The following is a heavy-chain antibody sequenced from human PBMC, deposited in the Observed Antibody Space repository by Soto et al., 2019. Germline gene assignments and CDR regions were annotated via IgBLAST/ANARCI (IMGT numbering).Heavy chain of an antibody. V-gene: IGHV1-3*01. J-gene: IGHJ5*02. Sequence: ASVKVSCKASGYTFTSYAMHWVRQAPGQRLEWMGWINAGNGNTKYSQKFQGRVTITRDTSASTAYMELSSLRSEDTAVYYCARVSVYSSSWYWFDPWGQGTLGTVSS. D-gene: IGHD6-13*01. CDR2: INAGNGNT. CDR3: ARVSVYSSSWYWFDP. CDR1: GYTFTSYA.